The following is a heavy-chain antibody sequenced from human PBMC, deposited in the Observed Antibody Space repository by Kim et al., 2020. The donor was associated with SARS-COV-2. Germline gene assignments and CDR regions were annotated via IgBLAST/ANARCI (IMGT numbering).Heavy chain of an antibody. CDR3: VKDPNYDFWSGYLGVDY. Sequence: GGSLRLSCSASGFTFSSYAMHWVRQAPGKGLEYVSAISSNGGSTYYADSVKGRFTISRDNSKNTLYLQMSSLRAEDTAVYYCVKDPNYDFWSGYLGVDYWGQGTLVTVSS. V-gene: IGHV3-64D*09. J-gene: IGHJ4*02. CDR1: GFTFSSYA. D-gene: IGHD3-3*01. CDR2: ISSNGGST.